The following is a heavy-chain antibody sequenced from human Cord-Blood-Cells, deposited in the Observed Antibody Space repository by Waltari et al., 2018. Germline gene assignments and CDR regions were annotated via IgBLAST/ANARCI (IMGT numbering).Heavy chain of an antibody. Sequence: EVQLLESGGGLVQPGGSLRLSCAASGFTFSSYAMSWVRQAPGKGLEWVSAISGSGGSTYYADSVKGRFTISRDNSKNTLYLQMNSLRAEDTAVYYCAKRGIVVVVAAPYFDYWGQGTLVTVSS. CDR2: ISGSGGST. CDR1: GFTFSSYA. V-gene: IGHV3-23*01. J-gene: IGHJ4*02. CDR3: AKRGIVVVVAAPYFDY. D-gene: IGHD2-15*01.